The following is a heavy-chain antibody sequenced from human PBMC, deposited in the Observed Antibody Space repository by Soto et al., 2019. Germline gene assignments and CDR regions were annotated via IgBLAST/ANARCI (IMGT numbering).Heavy chain of an antibody. CDR2: ISAYNGDT. D-gene: IGHD6-6*01. J-gene: IGHJ4*02. Sequence: GASVKVSCKASGCTFTNYGISCVRQAPGQGLEWMGWISAYNGDTNFAQKFQGRVSMTTDTSTSTAYMELRSLRSDDTALYYCAREVTKAARYYFNYWGQGTLVTVSS. CDR1: GCTFTNYG. V-gene: IGHV1-18*04. CDR3: AREVTKAARYYFNY.